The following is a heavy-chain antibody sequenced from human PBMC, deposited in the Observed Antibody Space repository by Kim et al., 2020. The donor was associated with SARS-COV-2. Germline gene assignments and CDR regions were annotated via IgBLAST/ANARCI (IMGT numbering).Heavy chain of an antibody. CDR2: INAGNGNT. D-gene: IGHD3-10*01. CDR1: GYTFTSYA. J-gene: IGHJ3*02. Sequence: ASVKVSCKASGYTFTSYAMHWVRQAPGQRLEWMGWINAGNGNTKYSQKFQGRVTITRDTSASTAYMELSSLRSEDTAVYYCARARMVRGAPDAADAFDIWGQGTMVTVSS. V-gene: IGHV1-3*01. CDR3: ARARMVRGAPDAADAFDI.